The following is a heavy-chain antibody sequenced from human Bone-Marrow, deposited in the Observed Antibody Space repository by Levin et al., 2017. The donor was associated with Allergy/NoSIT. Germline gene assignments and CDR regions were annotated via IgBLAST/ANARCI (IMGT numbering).Heavy chain of an antibody. CDR2: IYPGDSDT. D-gene: IGHD1-26*01. V-gene: IGHV5-51*01. CDR1: GYSFTSYW. CDR3: ARAEWEPARELDAFDI. J-gene: IGHJ3*02. Sequence: PGGSLRLSCKGSGYSFTSYWIGWVRQMPGKGLEWMGIIYPGDSDTRYSPSFQGQVTISADKSISTAYLQWSSLKASDTAMYYCARAEWEPARELDAFDIWGQGTMVTVSS.